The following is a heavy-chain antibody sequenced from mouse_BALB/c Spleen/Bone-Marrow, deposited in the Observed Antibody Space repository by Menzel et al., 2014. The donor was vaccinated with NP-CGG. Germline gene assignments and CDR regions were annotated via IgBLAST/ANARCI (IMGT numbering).Heavy chain of an antibody. V-gene: IGHV5-6-3*01. J-gene: IGHJ2*01. D-gene: IGHD2-1*01. CDR1: GFTFSSYG. CDR3: ARGNYGNYVDYFDY. CDR2: INTNGGST. Sequence: EVQRVESGGGLVQPGGSLKLSCAASGFTFSSYGMPWVRQTPDKRLELVACINTNGGSTYYPDSVKGRFTISRDNATKSLSPQMSNLKSEDTAMYYCARGNYGNYVDYFDYWGQGTTLTVSS.